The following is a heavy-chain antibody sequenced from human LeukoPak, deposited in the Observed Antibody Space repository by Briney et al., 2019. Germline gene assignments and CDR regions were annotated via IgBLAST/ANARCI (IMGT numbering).Heavy chain of an antibody. Sequence: SETLSLTCTVSGGSISSYYWSWIRQPPGKGLEWIGYIYYSGSTNYNPSLKSRVTISVDTSKNQFSLKLSSVTAADTAVYYCARHGYYYGMDVWGQGTTVTVSS. CDR3: ARHGYYYGMDV. CDR1: GGSISSYY. V-gene: IGHV4-59*08. J-gene: IGHJ6*02. CDR2: IYYSGST.